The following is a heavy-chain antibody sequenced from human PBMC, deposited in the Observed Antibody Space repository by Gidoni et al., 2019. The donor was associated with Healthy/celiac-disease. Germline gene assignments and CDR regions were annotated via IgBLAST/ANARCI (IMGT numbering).Heavy chain of an antibody. J-gene: IGHJ4*02. V-gene: IGHV5-10-1*03. CDR3: AAAAATMSIFDY. Sequence: EVQLVQSGAEVKKPGESLRISCKGSGYSFTSYWISWVRQMPGKGLVWMGRVDPSDSYTNYRPSFQGHVTISADKSISTAYLQCSSLKASATAMYYCAAAAATMSIFDYWGQGTLVTVSS. CDR1: GYSFTSYW. D-gene: IGHD3-3*02. CDR2: VDPSDSYT.